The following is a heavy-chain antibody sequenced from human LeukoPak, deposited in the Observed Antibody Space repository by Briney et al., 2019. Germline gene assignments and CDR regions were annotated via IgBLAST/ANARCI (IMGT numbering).Heavy chain of an antibody. CDR2: ICWNSGSI. CDR3: AKAEGIQLWLPYFDY. CDR1: GFTFDDYA. V-gene: IGHV3-9*01. D-gene: IGHD5-18*01. Sequence: PGRSLRLSCAASGFTFDDYAMHWVRQAPGKGLEWVSGICWNSGSIGYADSVKGRFTISRDNAKNSLYLQMNSLRAEDTALYYCAKAEGIQLWLPYFDYWGQGTLVTVSS. J-gene: IGHJ4*02.